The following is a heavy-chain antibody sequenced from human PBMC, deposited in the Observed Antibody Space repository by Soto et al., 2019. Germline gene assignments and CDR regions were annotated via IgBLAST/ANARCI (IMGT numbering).Heavy chain of an antibody. CDR1: EFTFSSYD. Sequence: GGSLRLSCAASEFTFSSYDMHWVRQATGKGLEWVSAIGTAGDTYYPGSVKGRFTISRENAKNSLYLQMNSLRAGDTAVYYCARGAYDILTGYPLYYFDYWGQGTLVTVSS. J-gene: IGHJ4*02. CDR3: ARGAYDILTGYPLYYFDY. D-gene: IGHD3-9*01. V-gene: IGHV3-13*01. CDR2: IGTAGDT.